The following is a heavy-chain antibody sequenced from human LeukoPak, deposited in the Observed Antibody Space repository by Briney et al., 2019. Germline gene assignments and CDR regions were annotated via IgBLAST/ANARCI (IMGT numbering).Heavy chain of an antibody. V-gene: IGHV1-18*01. CDR2: ISPHSGNT. CDR3: ARSLGDSSGYYILPIDY. J-gene: IGHJ4*02. D-gene: IGHD3-22*01. Sequence: ASVKVSCKASGYTFTNYAFSWVRQAPGQGLEWMGWISPHSGNTNYAQMVQGRVTMTTDTSTSTAYMELRSLRSDDTAVYYCARSLGDSSGYYILPIDYWGQGTLVTVSS. CDR1: GYTFTNYA.